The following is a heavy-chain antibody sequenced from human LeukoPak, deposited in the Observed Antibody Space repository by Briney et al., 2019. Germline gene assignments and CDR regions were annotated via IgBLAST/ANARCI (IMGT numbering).Heavy chain of an antibody. CDR1: GYSFTNYW. V-gene: IGHV5-51*01. J-gene: IGHJ3*02. CDR3: ARHSYDSSGYYPKVDAFDI. D-gene: IGHD3-22*01. CDR2: IYPGDSDT. Sequence: GESLKISCKGSGYSFTNYWIGWVRQMPGKGLEWMGIIYPGDSDTRYSPSFQGQVTVSADKSISTAYLQWSSLKASDTAMYYCARHSYDSSGYYPKVDAFDIWGQGTMVTVSS.